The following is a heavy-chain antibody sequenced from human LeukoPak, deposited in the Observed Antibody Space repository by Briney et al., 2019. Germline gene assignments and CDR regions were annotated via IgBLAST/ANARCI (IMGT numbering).Heavy chain of an antibody. V-gene: IGHV3-30*18. D-gene: IGHD5-24*01. CDR2: ISYDGSNK. Sequence: GGSLRLSCAASGFTFRSYGMHWVRQAPGKGLEWVAVISYDGSNKYYADSVKGRFTISRDNSKNTLYLQMNSLRAEDTAVYYCAKDWEMATILSGIDYWGQGTLVTVSS. CDR1: GFTFRSYG. J-gene: IGHJ4*02. CDR3: AKDWEMATILSGIDY.